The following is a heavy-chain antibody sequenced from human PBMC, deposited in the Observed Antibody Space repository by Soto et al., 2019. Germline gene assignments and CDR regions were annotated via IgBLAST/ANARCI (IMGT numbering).Heavy chain of an antibody. D-gene: IGHD6-19*01. J-gene: IGHJ3*02. CDR1: GFTFDDHA. CDR3: ARSEQWLVSAFDI. Sequence: GGSLRLSCAASGFTFDDHAMHWVRQVPGKGLEWVSAISWNSANIGYADSVKGRFTISRDNAKSSLYLQMNSLRAEDTAVYYCARSEQWLVSAFDIWGQGTMVTVSS. V-gene: IGHV3-9*01. CDR2: ISWNSANI.